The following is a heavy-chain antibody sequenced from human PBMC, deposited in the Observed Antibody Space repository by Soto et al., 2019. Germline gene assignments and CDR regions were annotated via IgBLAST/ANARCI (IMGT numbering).Heavy chain of an antibody. D-gene: IGHD3-16*02. V-gene: IGHV1-8*01. Sequence: GASVKVSCKASGYTFTSYDINWVRQATGQGLEWMGWMNPNSGNTGYAQKFQGRVTMTRNTSISTAYMELSSLRSEDTAVYYCARGYYDYIWGSYRYDPDAFDIWGQGTMVTVSS. CDR2: MNPNSGNT. CDR3: ARGYYDYIWGSYRYDPDAFDI. J-gene: IGHJ3*02. CDR1: GYTFTSYD.